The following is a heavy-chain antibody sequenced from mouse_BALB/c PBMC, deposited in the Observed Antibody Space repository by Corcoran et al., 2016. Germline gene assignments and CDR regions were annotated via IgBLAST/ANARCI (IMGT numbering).Heavy chain of an antibody. CDR2: ILPGSGST. D-gene: IGHD3-1*01. V-gene: IGHV1-9*01. Sequence: QVQLQQSGAELMKPGASVKISCKATGYTFSSYWIEWVKQRPGHGLEWIGEILPGSGSTNYNEKFKGKATFTADTSSNTAYIQLSSLTSEDSAVYYCARSARATWFAYWGQGTLVTVSA. J-gene: IGHJ3*01. CDR3: ARSARATWFAY. CDR1: GYTFSSYW.